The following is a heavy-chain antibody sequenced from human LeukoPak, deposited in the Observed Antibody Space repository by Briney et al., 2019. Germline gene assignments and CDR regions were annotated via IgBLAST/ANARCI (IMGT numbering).Heavy chain of an antibody. V-gene: IGHV4-34*01. CDR3: ARRGGDYEGAFDI. Sequence: SETLSLTCAVYGGSFSGYYWSWIRQPPGKGLEWIGEINHSGSTNYNPSLKSRVTISVDTSKNQFSLKLSSVTAADTAVYYCARRGGDYEGAFDIWGQGTMVTVSS. CDR1: GGSFSGYY. D-gene: IGHD4-17*01. CDR2: INHSGST. J-gene: IGHJ3*02.